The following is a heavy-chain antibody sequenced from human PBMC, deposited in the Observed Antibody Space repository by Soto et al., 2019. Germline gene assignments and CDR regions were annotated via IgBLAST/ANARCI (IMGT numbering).Heavy chain of an antibody. CDR1: GFTFSHVW. J-gene: IGHJ4*02. CDR2: IKSKADGETT. D-gene: IGHD6-13*01. V-gene: IGHV3-15*01. CDR3: ATEAAAGKGLDY. Sequence: EVQLVESGGGLVKPGGSLRLSCAASGFTFSHVWMSWVRQAPGKGLGWVGRIKSKADGETTEYAAPVNGRFTISRDDSRNALYLQMNSLKTDDTAVYYCATEAAAGKGLDYWGQGTLVTVSS.